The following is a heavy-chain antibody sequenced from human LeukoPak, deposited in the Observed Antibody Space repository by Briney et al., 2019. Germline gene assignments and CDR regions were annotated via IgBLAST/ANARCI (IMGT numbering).Heavy chain of an antibody. V-gene: IGHV4-30-2*01. J-gene: IGHJ6*03. CDR2: IYHSGST. CDR3: ARDRDSSSSYYYYMDV. Sequence: PSQTLSLTCTVPGGSISSGGYYWSWIRQPPGKGLEWIGYIYHSGSTYYNPSLKSRVTISVDRSKNQFSLKLSSVTAADTAVYYCARDRDSSSSYYYYMDVWGKGTTVTVSS. D-gene: IGHD6-6*01. CDR1: GGSISSGGYY.